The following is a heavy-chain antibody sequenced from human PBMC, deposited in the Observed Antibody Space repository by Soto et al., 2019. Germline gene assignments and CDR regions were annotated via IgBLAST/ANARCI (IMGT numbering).Heavy chain of an antibody. CDR3: AKERVVVVPGSTSCIHYYGLDV. CDR1: GFTLDDYT. D-gene: IGHD2-15*01. V-gene: IGHV3-9*01. CDR2: VGWNGGDI. J-gene: IGHJ6*02. Sequence: VQLVESGGGLVQPGGSLRLSCAVSGFTLDDYTMHWVRQAPGKGLEWVSGVGWNGGDIDYADSVKGRFTVSRDNTRNSLYLEVTSLTTDDTSIYFCAKERVVVVPGSTSCIHYYGLDVWGQGTTVTVS.